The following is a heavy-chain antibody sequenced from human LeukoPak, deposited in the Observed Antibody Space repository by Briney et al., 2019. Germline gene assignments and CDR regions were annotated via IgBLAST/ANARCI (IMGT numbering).Heavy chain of an antibody. CDR2: IRFDGSNK. Sequence: GGSLRLSCAASGFTFSSYWMSWVRQAPGKGLEWVAFIRFDGSNKYYADSVKGRFTISRDNSKNMLYLQMNSLRAEDTAVYYCAKPHFDYWGQGTLVTVSS. CDR3: AKPHFDY. CDR1: GFTFSSYW. V-gene: IGHV3-30*02. J-gene: IGHJ4*02.